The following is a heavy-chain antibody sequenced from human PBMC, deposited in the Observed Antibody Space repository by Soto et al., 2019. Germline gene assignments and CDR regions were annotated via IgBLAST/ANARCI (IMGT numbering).Heavy chain of an antibody. CDR1: GFSLTTSGVG. D-gene: IGHD3-3*01. CDR3: AHRILRTVFGLVTTTAIYFDF. Sequence: QITLKESGPTVVKPTETLTLTCTFSGFSLTTSGVGVGWVRQHPGQAPACLALMYWDDDKRYSASLKSKLTITKDTSKNQVVLTMANVDPADTATYYCAHRILRTVFGLVTTTAIYFDFWGQGTPVVVSS. V-gene: IGHV2-5*02. J-gene: IGHJ4*02. CDR2: MYWDDDK.